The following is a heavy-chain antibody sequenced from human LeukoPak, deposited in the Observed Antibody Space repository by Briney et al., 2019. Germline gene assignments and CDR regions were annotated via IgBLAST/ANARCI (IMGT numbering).Heavy chain of an antibody. CDR2: ISSSGSTI. CDR1: GFTFSDYY. CDR3: ARSFPLSWVGYYFDY. Sequence: GGSLRLSCAASGFTFSDYYMSWIRQAPGMGLEWVSYISSSGSTIYYADSVKGRFTISRDNAKNSLYLQMNSLRAEDTAVYYCARSFPLSWVGYYFDYWGQGTLVTVSS. D-gene: IGHD6-13*01. J-gene: IGHJ4*02. V-gene: IGHV3-11*01.